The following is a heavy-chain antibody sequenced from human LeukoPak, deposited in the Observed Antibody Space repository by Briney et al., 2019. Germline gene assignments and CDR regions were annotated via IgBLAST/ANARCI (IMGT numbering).Heavy chain of an antibody. Sequence: GGSLRLSCAASGFTLSDYYMSWIRQAPGKGLERVSYISSSGSTIYYADSVKGRFTISRDNAKNSLYLQMNSLRAEDTAVNYCARGYSSGWYTRYYFDYWGQGTLVTVSS. D-gene: IGHD6-19*01. CDR3: ARGYSSGWYTRYYFDY. CDR1: GFTLSDYY. J-gene: IGHJ4*02. V-gene: IGHV3-11*01. CDR2: ISSSGSTI.